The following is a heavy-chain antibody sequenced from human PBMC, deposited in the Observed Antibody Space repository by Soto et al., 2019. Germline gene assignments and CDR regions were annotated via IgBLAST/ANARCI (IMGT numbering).Heavy chain of an antibody. CDR2: ISYDGSNK. D-gene: IGHD6-19*01. J-gene: IGHJ4*02. V-gene: IGHV3-30*18. CDR1: GFTFSSYG. Sequence: ESGGGVVQPGRSLRLSCAASGFTFSSYGMHWVRQAPGKGLEWVAVISYDGSNKYYADSVKGRFTISRDNSKNTLYLQMNSLRAEDTAVYYCAKVHSSGWYKAPYYYFDYWGQGTLVTVSS. CDR3: AKVHSSGWYKAPYYYFDY.